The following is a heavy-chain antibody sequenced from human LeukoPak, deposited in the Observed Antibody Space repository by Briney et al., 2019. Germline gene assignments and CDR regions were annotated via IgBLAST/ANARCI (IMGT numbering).Heavy chain of an antibody. CDR3: ARALYCYDSSGYYYFDY. CDR1: GGSISSYY. CDR2: IYYSGST. Sequence: SETLSLTCTVSGGSISSYYWSWIRQPPGKGLEWIGYIYYSGSTNYNPSLKSRVTISVDTSKNQFSLKLSSVTAADTAVYYCARALYCYDSSGYYYFDYWGQGTLVTVSS. D-gene: IGHD3-22*01. V-gene: IGHV4-59*01. J-gene: IGHJ4*02.